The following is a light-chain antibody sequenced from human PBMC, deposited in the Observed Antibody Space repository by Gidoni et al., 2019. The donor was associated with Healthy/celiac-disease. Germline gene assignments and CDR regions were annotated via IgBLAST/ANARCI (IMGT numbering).Light chain of an antibody. Sequence: SYELTQPPSVSVSPGQPASITCSGDKLGDKHACWYQQKSGQSPVLVIYQDNKRPSGIPGRFSGSNSGNTATLTISGTQAMDEADYYCQAWDSSTYVVFGGGTKLTVL. J-gene: IGLJ2*01. V-gene: IGLV3-1*01. CDR3: QAWDSSTYVV. CDR2: QDN. CDR1: KLGDKH.